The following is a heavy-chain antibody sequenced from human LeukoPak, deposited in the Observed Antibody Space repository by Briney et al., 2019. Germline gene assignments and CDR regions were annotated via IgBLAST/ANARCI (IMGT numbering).Heavy chain of an antibody. CDR1: GGSFSGYY. CDR2: IYTSGST. D-gene: IGHD6-13*01. V-gene: IGHV4-59*10. Sequence: PSETLSLTCAVYGGSFSGYYWSWIRQPPGKGLEWIGRIYTSGSTNYNPSLKSRVTMSVDTSKNQFSLKLSSVTAADTAVYYCARDEQQLAPYFDYWGQGTLVTVSS. CDR3: ARDEQQLAPYFDY. J-gene: IGHJ4*02.